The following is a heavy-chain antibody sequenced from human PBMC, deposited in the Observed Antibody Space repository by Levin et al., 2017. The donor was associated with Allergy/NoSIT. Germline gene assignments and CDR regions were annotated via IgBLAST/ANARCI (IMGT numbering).Heavy chain of an antibody. CDR3: AKGGMGTDGGIGS. CDR2: IGSGGDT. CDR1: GFTFSSNA. Sequence: GGSLRLSCTASGFTFSSNAMTWVRQAPGKGLEWVSSIGSGGDTYHADSVKGRFTISRDNSKNIMYLQLNSLRAEDTAVYYCAKGGMGTDGGIGSWGQGTLVSVSS. V-gene: IGHV3-23*01. D-gene: IGHD1/OR15-1a*01. J-gene: IGHJ4*02.